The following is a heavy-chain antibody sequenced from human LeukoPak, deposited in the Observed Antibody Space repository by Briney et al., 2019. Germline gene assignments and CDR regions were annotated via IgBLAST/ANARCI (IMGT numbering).Heavy chain of an antibody. CDR2: ISSSSYI. Sequence: GGSLRLSCAASGFTFSSYSMNWVRQAPGKGLEWVSCISSSSYIYYADSVKGRFTISRDNAKNSLYLQMNSLRGDDTAVYYCASLRSSSSQDYWGQGTLVTVSS. CDR1: GFTFSSYS. CDR3: ASLRSSSSQDY. D-gene: IGHD6-6*01. V-gene: IGHV3-21*01. J-gene: IGHJ4*02.